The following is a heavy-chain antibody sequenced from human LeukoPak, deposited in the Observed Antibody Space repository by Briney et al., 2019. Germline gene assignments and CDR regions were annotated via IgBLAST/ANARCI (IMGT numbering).Heavy chain of an antibody. J-gene: IGHJ4*02. V-gene: IGHV4-34*01. CDR2: INHSGST. CDR1: GGSFSGYY. CDR3: ARGGIAVAGLFRKLDY. Sequence: PSETLSLTCAVYGGSFSGYYWSWIRQPPGKGLEWIGEINHSGSTNYNPSLKSRVTISVDTSKNQFSLKLSSVTAADTAVYYCARGGIAVAGLFRKLDYWGQGTLVTVSS. D-gene: IGHD6-19*01.